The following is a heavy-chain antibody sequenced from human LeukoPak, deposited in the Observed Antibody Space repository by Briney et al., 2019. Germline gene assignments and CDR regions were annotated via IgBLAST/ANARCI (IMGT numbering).Heavy chain of an antibody. CDR1: GFTFSSYG. CDR2: ISGSGGST. D-gene: IGHD3-9*01. J-gene: IGHJ4*02. V-gene: IGHV3-23*01. CDR3: AKHRYGDILTALFDY. Sequence: GGSLRLSCAASGFTFSSYGMSWVRQAPGKGLEWVSAISGSGGSTYYADSVKGRFTISRDNSKNTLYLQMNSLRAEDTAVYYCAKHRYGDILTALFDYWGQGPLVTVSS.